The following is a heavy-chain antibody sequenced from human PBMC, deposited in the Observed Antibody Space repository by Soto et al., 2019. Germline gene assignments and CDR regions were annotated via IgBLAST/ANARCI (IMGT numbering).Heavy chain of an antibody. CDR2: TYYRSKWYH. J-gene: IGHJ4*02. V-gene: IGHV6-1*01. D-gene: IGHD6-19*01. CDR1: GDSVSSKSAA. Sequence: LTCAISGDSVSSKSAAWNWIRQSPSRGLEWLGRTYYRSKWYHDYAVSVKSRITINPDTSKNQFSLQLNSVTPEDTAVYYCARVEDSSGWFDYWGQGTLVTVSS. CDR3: ARVEDSSGWFDY.